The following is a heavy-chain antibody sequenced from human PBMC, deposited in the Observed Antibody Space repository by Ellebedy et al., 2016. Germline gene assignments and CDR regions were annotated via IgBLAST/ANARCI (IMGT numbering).Heavy chain of an antibody. CDR2: ISYDGVSK. D-gene: IGHD3-22*01. V-gene: IGHV3-30-3*01. CDR3: ARGADHYHSSGYATDLDY. CDR1: GFTFSSYA. J-gene: IGHJ4*02. Sequence: GESLKISCAASGFTFSSYAMHWVRQAPGKGLEWVALISYDGVSKYYADSVKGRFTISRDNSKNTLYLQMNSLRAEDTAVYFCARGADHYHSSGYATDLDYWGQGTLVTVSS.